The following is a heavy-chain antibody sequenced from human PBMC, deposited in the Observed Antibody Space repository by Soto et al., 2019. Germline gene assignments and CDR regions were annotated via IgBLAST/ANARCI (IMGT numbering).Heavy chain of an antibody. CDR1: GFTFSSYS. D-gene: IGHD2-15*01. V-gene: IGHV3-21*01. CDR3: ARVTPKAFDI. Sequence: PGGSLRLSCAASGFTFSSYSMNWVRQAPGKGLERVSSISSSISYIYYADSVKGRFTISRDNAKNSLYLQMNSLRVEDTAVYYCARVTPKAFDIWGQGTMVTVSS. J-gene: IGHJ3*02. CDR2: ISSSISYI.